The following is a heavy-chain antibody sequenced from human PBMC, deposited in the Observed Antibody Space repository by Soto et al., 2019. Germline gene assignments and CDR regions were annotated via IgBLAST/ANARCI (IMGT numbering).Heavy chain of an antibody. J-gene: IGHJ4*02. V-gene: IGHV4-39*01. CDR2: IFYSGHT. CDR1: DDSIGRSNYL. D-gene: IGHD2-21*01. Sequence: LQLQESGPGLMKPSETLSLTSTCSDDSIGRSNYLWVWIRQPPGKGMEWICNIFYSGHTHYNPYLKRRVTISAEASNHHYSLRVSSGTAADTAVYSCARLLYSRASRRSFGYGGPGALVIVSS. CDR3: ARLLYSRASRRSFGY.